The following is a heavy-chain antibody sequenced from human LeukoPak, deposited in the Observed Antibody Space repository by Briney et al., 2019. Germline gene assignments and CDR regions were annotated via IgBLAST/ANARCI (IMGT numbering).Heavy chain of an antibody. J-gene: IGHJ4*02. CDR3: AKAVRVAARMGVGGYFDY. V-gene: IGHV3-23*01. Sequence: GGSLRLSCAASGFTFNSYGMSWVRQAPGKGLEWVSAISGSGAGTYYADSVKGRFTISRDYSQNTLSLQMNSLRAEDTAVYYCAKAVRVAARMGVGGYFDYWGQGTLVTVSS. CDR1: GFTFNSYG. CDR2: ISGSGAGT. D-gene: IGHD6-6*01.